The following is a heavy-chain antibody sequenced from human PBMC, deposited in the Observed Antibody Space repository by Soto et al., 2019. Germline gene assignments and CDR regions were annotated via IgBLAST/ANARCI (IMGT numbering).Heavy chain of an antibody. CDR2: ISWDGGST. J-gene: IGHJ4*02. CDR1: GFTFDDYS. D-gene: IGHD2-2*01. Sequence: GGSLRLCCAASGFTFDDYSMHWVRQTPGKGLEWVSLISWDGGSTFYADSVKGRFTISRDNSKNSLYLQMNSLRTEDTALYYCAKDAGVFCSSTSCYAEYWGQGTLVTVSS. CDR3: AKDAGVFCSSTSCYAEY. V-gene: IGHV3-43*01.